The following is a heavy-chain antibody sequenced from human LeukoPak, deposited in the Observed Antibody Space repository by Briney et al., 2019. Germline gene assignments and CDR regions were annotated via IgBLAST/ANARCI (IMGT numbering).Heavy chain of an antibody. Sequence: SETLSLTCAVYGGSFSGYYWSWIRQPPGKGLEWIGEINHSGSTNYNPSLKSRVTISVDTSKNQFSLKLSSVTAADTAVYYCARGLVIQLRGRRFDPWGQGTLVTVSS. CDR3: ARGLVIQLRGRRFDP. CDR2: INHSGST. J-gene: IGHJ5*02. CDR1: GGSFSGYY. D-gene: IGHD5-18*01. V-gene: IGHV4-34*01.